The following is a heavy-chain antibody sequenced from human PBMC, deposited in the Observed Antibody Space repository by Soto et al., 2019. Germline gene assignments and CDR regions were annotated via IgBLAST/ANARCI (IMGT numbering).Heavy chain of an antibody. CDR1: GFTVSSNY. CDR2: IYSGGST. D-gene: IGHD6-19*01. V-gene: IGHV3-53*01. J-gene: IGHJ3*02. CDR3: ARDIAVAGLDAFDI. Sequence: EVQLVESGGGLIQPGGSLRLSCAASGFTVSSNYMSWVRQAPGKGLEWVSVIYSGGSTYYADSVKGRFTISRDNSKNTLYLQMNSLRAEDTAVYYCARDIAVAGLDAFDIWGQGTMVTVSS.